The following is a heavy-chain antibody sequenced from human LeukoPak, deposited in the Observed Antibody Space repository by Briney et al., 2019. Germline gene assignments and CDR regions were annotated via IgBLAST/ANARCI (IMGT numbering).Heavy chain of an antibody. J-gene: IGHJ4*02. Sequence: SETLSLTCTVSGYSISSGYFWGWIRQPPGKGLEWIGSVHQLGATTSYNPSLTSRVTISVDTSKNQFSLKLSSVTAADTAVYYCARPGGGWSYYDSTAAGGGYFDYWGQGTLVTVSS. V-gene: IGHV4-38-2*02. CDR1: GYSISSGYF. D-gene: IGHD3-22*01. CDR3: ARPGGGWSYYDSTAAGGGYFDY. CDR2: VHQLGATT.